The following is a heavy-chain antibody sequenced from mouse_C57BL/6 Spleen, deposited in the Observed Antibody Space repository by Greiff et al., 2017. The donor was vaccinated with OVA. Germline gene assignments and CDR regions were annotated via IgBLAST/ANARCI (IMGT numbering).Heavy chain of an antibody. CDR2: IDPSDSYT. J-gene: IGHJ3*01. CDR3: ARSDYSNYVLAY. D-gene: IGHD2-5*01. CDR1: GYTFTSYW. Sequence: QVQLKESGAELVKPGASVKLSCKASGYTFTSYWMQWVKQRPGQGLEWIGEIDPSDSYTNYNQKFKGKATLTVDTSSSTAYMQLSSLTSEDSAVYYCARSDYSNYVLAYWGQGTLVTVSA. V-gene: IGHV1-50*01.